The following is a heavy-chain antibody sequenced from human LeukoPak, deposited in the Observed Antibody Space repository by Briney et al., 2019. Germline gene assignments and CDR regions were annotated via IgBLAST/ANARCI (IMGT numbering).Heavy chain of an antibody. Sequence: GESLKISCKGSGYSFTSYWIGWVRQMPGKGLEWMGIIYPGDSDTRDSPSFQGQVTISADKSISTAYLQWSSLKASDTAMYYCARRDYGGNSDLDAFDIWGQGTMVTVSS. CDR3: ARRDYGGNSDLDAFDI. CDR2: IYPGDSDT. V-gene: IGHV5-51*01. D-gene: IGHD4-23*01. J-gene: IGHJ3*02. CDR1: GYSFTSYW.